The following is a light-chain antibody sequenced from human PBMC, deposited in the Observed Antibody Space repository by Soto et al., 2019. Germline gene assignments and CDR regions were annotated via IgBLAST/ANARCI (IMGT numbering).Light chain of an antibody. J-gene: IGKJ1*01. Sequence: DIVMTQSPDSLAVSLGERATLNCKSSQSVLYSANNKKYLAWYQQKPGQPPKLLIYWASTRESGVPDRFSGSGSGTDFTLTISSLQAEDVAVYFCQQYTTPRTFGQGTKVEIK. CDR2: WAS. CDR3: QQYTTPRT. CDR1: QSVLYSANNKKY. V-gene: IGKV4-1*01.